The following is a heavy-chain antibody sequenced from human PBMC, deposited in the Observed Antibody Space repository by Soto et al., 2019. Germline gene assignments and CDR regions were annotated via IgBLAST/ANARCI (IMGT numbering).Heavy chain of an antibody. Sequence: QVQLVESGGGVVQPGRSLRLSCVASGFTFSSYGMHWVRQAPDKGLEWVAVISHDGSTRYYADSVKGRFTISRDNSKNTVYLQMNRQRVEDTAVYYCAKPFQETGYHYDIWYFDPWGRGTLVTVSP. J-gene: IGHJ2*01. CDR1: GFTFSSYG. CDR3: AKPFQETGYHYDIWYFDP. D-gene: IGHD3-9*01. CDR2: ISHDGSTR. V-gene: IGHV3-30*18.